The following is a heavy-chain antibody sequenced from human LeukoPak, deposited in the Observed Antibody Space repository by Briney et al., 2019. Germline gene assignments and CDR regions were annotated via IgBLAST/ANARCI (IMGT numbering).Heavy chain of an antibody. D-gene: IGHD6-19*01. CDR3: ARAVAGSPNYYYYGMDV. Sequence: SVKASCKASGGTFSSYAISWVRQAPGQGLEWMGGIIPIFGTANYAQKFQGRATITADESTSTAYMELSSLRSEDTAVYYCARAVAGSPNYYYYGMDVWGQGTTVTVSS. V-gene: IGHV1-69*13. CDR1: GGTFSSYA. J-gene: IGHJ6*02. CDR2: IIPIFGTA.